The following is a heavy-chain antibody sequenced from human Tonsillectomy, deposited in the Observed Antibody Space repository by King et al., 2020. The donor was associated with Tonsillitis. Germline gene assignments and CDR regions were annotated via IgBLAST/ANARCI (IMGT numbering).Heavy chain of an antibody. Sequence: VTLKESGPVLVKPTETLTLTCTVSGFSLSNARIGVSWIRQPPGKALEWLAHIFSNDEKSYSTSLKSRLTISKDTSKSQVVLTMTNMDPVDTATYYCALDYVSSGYYYRTFDYWGQGTLVTVSS. CDR1: GFSLSNARIG. V-gene: IGHV2-26*04. CDR3: ALDYVSSGYYYRTFDY. J-gene: IGHJ4*02. CDR2: IFSNDEK. D-gene: IGHD3-22*01.